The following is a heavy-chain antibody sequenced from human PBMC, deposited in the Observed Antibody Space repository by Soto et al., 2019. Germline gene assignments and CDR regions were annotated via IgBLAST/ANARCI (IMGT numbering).Heavy chain of an antibody. CDR2: ISESGAST. Sequence: LRRSCAASGFTFSSYAMSWVRQGPGKGLEWVSAISESGASTYYADSVKGRSTISRDNSKNTLYLQMSSLRVEDTAVYYCAKPSTRYCGGDCSWDYWGQGTLVTVYS. CDR1: GFTFSSYA. J-gene: IGHJ4*02. D-gene: IGHD2-21*02. CDR3: AKPSTRYCGGDCSWDY. V-gene: IGHV3-23*01.